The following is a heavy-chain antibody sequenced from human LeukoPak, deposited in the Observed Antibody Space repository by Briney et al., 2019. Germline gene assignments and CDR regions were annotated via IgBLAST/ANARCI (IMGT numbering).Heavy chain of an antibody. Sequence: SVKVSCKASGGTFSSYAISWVRQAPGQGLEWMGGIIPIFGTANYAQKFQGRVTITADESTSTAYMELSSLRSEDTAVYYCARGTYYYDSSGYYYGYYYYGMDVWGQGTTVTVSS. CDR3: ARGTYYYDSSGYYYGYYYYGMDV. D-gene: IGHD3-22*01. J-gene: IGHJ6*02. CDR1: GGTFSSYA. V-gene: IGHV1-69*13. CDR2: IIPIFGTA.